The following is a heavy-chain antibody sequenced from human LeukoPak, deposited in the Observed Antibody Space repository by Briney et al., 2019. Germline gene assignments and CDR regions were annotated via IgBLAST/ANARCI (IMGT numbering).Heavy chain of an antibody. D-gene: IGHD3-3*01. J-gene: IGHJ4*02. Sequence: GESLKISCKGSGYSFTSYWIGWVRQMPGKGLGWMGIIYPGDSDTRYSPSFQGQGTISADKSISTAYLQWSSLKASDTAMYYCARLETYYDFWSGYYTPDYLDYWGQGTLVTVSS. CDR2: IYPGDSDT. CDR1: GYSFTSYW. V-gene: IGHV5-51*01. CDR3: ARLETYYDFWSGYYTPDYLDY.